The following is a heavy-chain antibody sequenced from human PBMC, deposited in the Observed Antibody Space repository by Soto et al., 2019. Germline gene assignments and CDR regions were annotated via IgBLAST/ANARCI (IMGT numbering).Heavy chain of an antibody. CDR3: ARTSPVNGWFDP. V-gene: IGHV4-39*01. D-gene: IGHD2-8*01. Sequence: ETLSLTCTVSGGSISSGGYYWSWIRQHPGKGLEWIGNIYYSGSTYYNPSLKSRVTISVDTSKNQFSLKLSSVTAADTAVYYCARTSPVNGWFDPWGQGTLVTVSS. CDR2: IYYSGST. J-gene: IGHJ5*02. CDR1: GGSISSGGYY.